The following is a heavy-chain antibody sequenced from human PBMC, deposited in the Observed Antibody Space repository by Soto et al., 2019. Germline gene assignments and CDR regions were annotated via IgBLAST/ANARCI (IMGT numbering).Heavy chain of an antibody. CDR3: ARPNGPHFDL. CDR2: IIPILGIA. CDR1: GGTFSSYT. D-gene: IGHD1-1*01. J-gene: IGHJ2*01. Sequence: QVQLVQSGAEVKKPGSSVKVSCKASGGTFSSYTISWVRQAPGQGLEWMGRIIPILGIANYAHKFQGRVXMXXDKSTSTAYMELSSLRSEDTAVYYCARPNGPHFDLWGRGTLVTVSS. V-gene: IGHV1-69*02.